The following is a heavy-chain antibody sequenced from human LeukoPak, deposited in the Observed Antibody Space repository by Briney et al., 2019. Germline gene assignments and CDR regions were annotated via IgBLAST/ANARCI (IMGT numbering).Heavy chain of an antibody. CDR1: GFTFSSNS. V-gene: IGHV3-53*01. CDR3: ARRAGAYSHPYDY. D-gene: IGHD4/OR15-4a*01. Sequence: PGGSLRLSCTVSGFTFSSNSVSWVRQAPGKGLEWVSFIYSDNTHYSHSVKGRFTISRDNSKNTLYLHMNSLRAEDTAVYYCARRAGAYSHPYDYWGQGTLVTVSS. CDR2: IYSDNT. J-gene: IGHJ4*02.